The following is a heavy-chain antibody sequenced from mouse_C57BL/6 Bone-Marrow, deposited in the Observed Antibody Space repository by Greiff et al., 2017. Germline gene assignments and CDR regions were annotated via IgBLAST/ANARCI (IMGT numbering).Heavy chain of an antibody. Sequence: QVQLQQSGAELARPGASVKLSCKASGYTFTSYGISWVKQRTGQGLEWIGEIYPRSGNTYYNEKFKGKATLTADKSSSTAYMELRSLTSEDSAVYFCARFGYYYYGSSYYFDVWGTGTTVTVSS. J-gene: IGHJ1*03. CDR2: IYPRSGNT. CDR1: GYTFTSYG. D-gene: IGHD1-1*01. V-gene: IGHV1-81*01. CDR3: ARFGYYYYGSSYYFDV.